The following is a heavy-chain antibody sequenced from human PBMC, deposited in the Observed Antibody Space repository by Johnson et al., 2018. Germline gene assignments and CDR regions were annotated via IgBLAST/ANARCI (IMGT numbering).Heavy chain of an antibody. D-gene: IGHD6-19*01. CDR1: GFTFDDYA. J-gene: IGHJ3*02. CDR2: LSWNSGNI. Sequence: VQLVESGGGLIQPGRSLRLSCEVSGFTFDDYAMHWVRQTPGKGLEWVSGLSWNSGNIGYADSVKGRFTVSRDNAKNSLYLKINSLRTEHTALSYCAKATGRQLAVAIPGPLMAFEIGGQGTMVTVAS. V-gene: IGHV3-9*01. CDR3: AKATGRQLAVAIPGPLMAFEI.